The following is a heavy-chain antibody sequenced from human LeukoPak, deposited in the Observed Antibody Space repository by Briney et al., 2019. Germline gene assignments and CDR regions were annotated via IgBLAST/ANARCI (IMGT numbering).Heavy chain of an antibody. CDR3: ARGGIDY. V-gene: IGHV3-7*01. J-gene: IGHJ4*02. CDR1: GFTFSSYW. Sequence: PGGSLRLSCPASGFTFSSYWMSWVRQAPGKGLEWVANIKQDGSEKYHVDSVKGRFTISRDNAKNSLYLQMNSLRAEDTAVYYCARGGIDYWGQGTLVTVSS. CDR2: IKQDGSEK.